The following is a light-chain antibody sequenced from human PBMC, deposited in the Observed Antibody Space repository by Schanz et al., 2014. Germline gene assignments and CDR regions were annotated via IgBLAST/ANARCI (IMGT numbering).Light chain of an antibody. CDR3: TSYTGSGTLWV. Sequence: QSALTQPASVSGSPGQSITISCTGTSSDIGSYNLVSWYQQHPDKAPKLMIYEGSKRPSGVSNRFSGSKSGNTASLTISGLQAEDEADYYCTSYTGSGTLWVFGGGTKVTVL. CDR2: EGS. J-gene: IGLJ3*02. CDR1: SSDIGSYNL. V-gene: IGLV2-14*02.